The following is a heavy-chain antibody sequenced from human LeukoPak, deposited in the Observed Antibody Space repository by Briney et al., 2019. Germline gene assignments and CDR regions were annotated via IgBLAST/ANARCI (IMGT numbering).Heavy chain of an antibody. CDR2: IYYSGST. CDR3: ARFNVWVAAFDI. CDR1: GGSISSGDYY. V-gene: IGHV4-30-4*01. D-gene: IGHD2-15*01. J-gene: IGHJ3*02. Sequence: PSETLSLTCTVSGGSISSGDYYWSWIRQPPGKGLEWIGYIYYSGSTYYNPSLKSRVTISVDTSKNQFSLKLSSVTAADTAVYYCARFNVWVAAFDIWGQGIMVTVSS.